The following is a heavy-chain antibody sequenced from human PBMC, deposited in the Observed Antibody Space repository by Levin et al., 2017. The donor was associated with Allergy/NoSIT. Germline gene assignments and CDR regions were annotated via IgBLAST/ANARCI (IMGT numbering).Heavy chain of an antibody. J-gene: IGHJ4*02. V-gene: IGHV4-59*01. D-gene: IGHD4-11*01. Sequence: SETLSLTCTVSGGSISSYYWSWIRQPPGKGLEWIGYIYYSGSTNYNPSLKSRVTISVDTSKNQFSLKLSSVTAADTAVYYCARASDYSNYVFFYWGQGTLVTVSS. CDR2: IYYSGST. CDR3: ARASDYSNYVFFY. CDR1: GGSISSYY.